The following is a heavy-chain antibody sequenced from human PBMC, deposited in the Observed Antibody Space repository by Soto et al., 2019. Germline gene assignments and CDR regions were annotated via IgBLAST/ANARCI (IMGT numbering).Heavy chain of an antibody. V-gene: IGHV4-61*01. D-gene: IGHD2-2*01. Sequence: SETLSLTCTVSGGSVSNGSYYWSWIRQPPGKGLAWIGYIYYSGSTNYNPSLKSRVTISVDTSKNQFSPKLSSVTAADTAVYYCARSRLYRLPPLYYYGMDVWGQGTTVTVSS. J-gene: IGHJ6*02. CDR3: ARSRLYRLPPLYYYGMDV. CDR2: IYYSGST. CDR1: GGSVSNGSYY.